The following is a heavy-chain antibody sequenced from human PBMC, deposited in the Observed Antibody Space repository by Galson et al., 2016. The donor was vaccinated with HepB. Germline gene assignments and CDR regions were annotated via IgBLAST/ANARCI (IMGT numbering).Heavy chain of an antibody. CDR3: ARPIAAAGNGWFDP. CDR1: GYSFSTYW. Sequence: QSGAEVKKPGESLKISCKGSGYSFSTYWIAWVRQMPGKGLEWMGIIYPGDSDTRYSPSFRGQVTISADKSINTAYLQWSSLKASDTAMYYCARPIAAAGNGWFDPWGQGTLGTVSS. CDR2: IYPGDSDT. V-gene: IGHV5-51*01. D-gene: IGHD6-13*01. J-gene: IGHJ5*02.